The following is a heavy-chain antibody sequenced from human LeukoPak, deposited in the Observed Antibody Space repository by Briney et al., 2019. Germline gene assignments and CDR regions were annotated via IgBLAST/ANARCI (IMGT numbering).Heavy chain of an antibody. D-gene: IGHD6-13*01. V-gene: IGHV1-69*05. CDR3: ARERGDYSSSWYDHWFDP. CDR1: GGTFSSYA. J-gene: IGHJ5*02. Sequence: ASVKVSCKASGGTFSSYAISWVRQAPGQGLEWMGRIIPIFGTANYAQKFQGRVTITTDESTSTAYMELSSLRSDDTAVYYCARERGDYSSSWYDHWFDPWGQGTLVTVSS. CDR2: IIPIFGTA.